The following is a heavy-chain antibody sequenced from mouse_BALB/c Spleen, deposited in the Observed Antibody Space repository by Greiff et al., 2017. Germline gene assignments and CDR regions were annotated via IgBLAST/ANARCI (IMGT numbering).Heavy chain of an antibody. Sequence: EVKLVESGGGLVQPGGSLKLSCAASGFTFSSYTMSWVRQTPEKRLEWVAYISNGGGSTYYPDTVKGRFTISRDNAKNTLYLQMSSLKSEDTAMYYCARRYYGSSHLYAMDYWGQGTSVTVSS. CDR3: ARRYYGSSHLYAMDY. CDR2: ISNGGGST. D-gene: IGHD1-1*01. V-gene: IGHV5-12-2*01. CDR1: GFTFSSYT. J-gene: IGHJ4*01.